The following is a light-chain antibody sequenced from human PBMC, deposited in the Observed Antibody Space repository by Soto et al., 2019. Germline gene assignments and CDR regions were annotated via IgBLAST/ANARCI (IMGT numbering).Light chain of an antibody. CDR2: EVS. Sequence: QSALTQPPSASGSPGQSVTISCAGTSSDIGLYNYVSWYQHHPGKAPKLIIYEVSKRPSGVPDRFSGSKSGNTASLTVSGLQAEDEADYYCSSYAGDINLDVFGGGTQVTVL. CDR1: SSDIGLYNY. CDR3: SSYAGDINLDV. V-gene: IGLV2-8*01. J-gene: IGLJ3*02.